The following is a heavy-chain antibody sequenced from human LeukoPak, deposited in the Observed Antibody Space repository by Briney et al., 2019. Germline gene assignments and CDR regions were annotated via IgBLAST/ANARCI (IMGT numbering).Heavy chain of an antibody. J-gene: IGHJ4*02. V-gene: IGHV4-30-2*01. CDR1: GGSLSSGDNS. D-gene: IGHD2-15*01. CDR2: IYHSGST. Sequence: SSETLSLTCAVSGGSLSSGDNSWNWIRQPPGKGLEWIGYIYHSGSTYYNPSLKSRVTISIDRSKNQFSLKLSSVTAADTAMYYCARSDCSGGSCQYYFDYWGQGTLVTVSS. CDR3: ARSDCSGGSCQYYFDY.